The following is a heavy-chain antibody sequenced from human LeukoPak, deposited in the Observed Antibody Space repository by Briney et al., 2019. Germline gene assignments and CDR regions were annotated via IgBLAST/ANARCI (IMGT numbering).Heavy chain of an antibody. Sequence: SQTLSLTCTVSGGSSSSSSYYWGWIRQPPGKGLEWIGSIYYSGSTYYNPSLKSRVTISVDTSKNQFSLKLSSVTAADTAVYYCARLGRQDYGSGSYYFDYWGQGTLVTVSS. V-gene: IGHV4-39*01. J-gene: IGHJ4*02. CDR3: ARLGRQDYGSGSYYFDY. CDR1: GGSSSSSSYY. CDR2: IYYSGST. D-gene: IGHD3-10*01.